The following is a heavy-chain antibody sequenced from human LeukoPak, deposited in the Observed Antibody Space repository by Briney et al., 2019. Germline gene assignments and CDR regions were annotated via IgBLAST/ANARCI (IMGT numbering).Heavy chain of an antibody. D-gene: IGHD2-15*01. J-gene: IGHJ4*02. CDR1: GFTFSTYG. V-gene: IGHV3-30*03. CDR3: ATLGGGYCSGGNCYATN. Sequence: GRSLRLSCAASGFTFSTYGMHWVRQAPGKGLEWVALISYDGSNKYYADSLKGRFTISRDNSKNTLFLQMNGLRAEDTAVYYCATLGGGYCSGGNCYATNWGQGTLVTVSS. CDR2: ISYDGSNK.